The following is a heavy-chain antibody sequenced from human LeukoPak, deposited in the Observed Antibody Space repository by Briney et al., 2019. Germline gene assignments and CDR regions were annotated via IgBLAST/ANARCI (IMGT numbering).Heavy chain of an antibody. D-gene: IGHD2-15*01. V-gene: IGHV3-7*01. Sequence: GGSLRLSCAGSGFIFSDDWVTWIRQAPGKGLEWVGNIKQDGSETYYVDSVKGRFIISRDNARSSAYLQINNLRADDTAMYYCARASGTKLLRYWGPGTLVTVSS. J-gene: IGHJ4*02. CDR1: GFIFSDDW. CDR3: ARASGTKLLRY. CDR2: IKQDGSET.